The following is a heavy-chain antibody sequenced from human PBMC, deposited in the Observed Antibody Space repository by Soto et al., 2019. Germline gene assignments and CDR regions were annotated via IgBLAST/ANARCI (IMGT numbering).Heavy chain of an antibody. V-gene: IGHV5-10-1*01. J-gene: IGHJ3*02. CDR3: ARADYWSGPLDAFEI. D-gene: IGHD3-3*01. CDR1: GYNFTTYW. Sequence: PGESLKISCKGSGYNFTTYWISWLRQMPGKGLEWMGRIDPTDSYSNYSPSFRGYVTMSADRSSNTAYLQWSSLRASDTAIYYCARADYWSGPLDAFEIWGQGTMVTVSS. CDR2: IDPTDSYS.